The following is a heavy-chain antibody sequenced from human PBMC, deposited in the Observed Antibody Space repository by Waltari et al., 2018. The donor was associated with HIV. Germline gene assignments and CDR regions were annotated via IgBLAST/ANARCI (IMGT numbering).Heavy chain of an antibody. CDR1: GFTLSSYS. Sequence: EVQLVESGGGLVKPGGSLRLSCAASGFTLSSYSMNWVRKAPGKELEWVSSISRSSSYIYYADSGKGRFTISRDNAKNSLYLQMNSLRAEDTAVYYCARVDYYHSTKSRYFDSWGQGTLVTVSS. J-gene: IGHJ4*02. CDR2: ISRSSSYI. D-gene: IGHD3-22*01. CDR3: ARVDYYHSTKSRYFDS. V-gene: IGHV3-21*01.